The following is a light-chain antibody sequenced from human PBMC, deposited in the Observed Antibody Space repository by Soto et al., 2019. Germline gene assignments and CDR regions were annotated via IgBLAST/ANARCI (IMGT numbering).Light chain of an antibody. Sequence: QSVLTQPASVSGSPGQSITISCTGTTSDVGGYNYVSWYQQHPGKVPKLLIHEVSNRPSVVSNRFSGSKSGNTASLTISGLQAEDEADYYCLSKTSSISYVFGTGTKLTVL. CDR2: EVS. CDR3: LSKTSSISYV. CDR1: TSDVGGYNY. J-gene: IGLJ1*01. V-gene: IGLV2-14*01.